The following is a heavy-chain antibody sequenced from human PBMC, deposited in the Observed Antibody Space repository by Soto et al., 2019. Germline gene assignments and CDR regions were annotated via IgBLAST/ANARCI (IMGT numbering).Heavy chain of an antibody. V-gene: IGHV1-3*01. CDR2: INAGNGNT. CDR1: GYTFTSYA. D-gene: IGHD2-2*01. CDR3: ARAPLPDIVVVPAAMALDY. J-gene: IGHJ4*02. Sequence: ASVKVSCKASGYTFTSYAMHWVRQAPGQRLEWMGWINAGNGNTKYSQKFQGRVTITRDTSASTAYMELSSLRSEDTAVYYCARAPLPDIVVVPAAMALDYWGQGTLVTAPQ.